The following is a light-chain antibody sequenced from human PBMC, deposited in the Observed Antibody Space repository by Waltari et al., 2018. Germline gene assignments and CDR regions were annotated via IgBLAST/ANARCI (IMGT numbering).Light chain of an antibody. CDR3: CSYAGSSTLL. J-gene: IGLJ3*02. CDR2: EGS. V-gene: IGLV2-23*01. Sequence: QSALTQPASVSGSPGQSITISCTGTSSDVWNYNLVSWYQQHPGKAPKLMIYEGSKRPSGVSNRFSGSKSGNTASLTISGLQAEDEADYYCCSYAGSSTLLFGGGTKLTVL. CDR1: SSDVWNYNL.